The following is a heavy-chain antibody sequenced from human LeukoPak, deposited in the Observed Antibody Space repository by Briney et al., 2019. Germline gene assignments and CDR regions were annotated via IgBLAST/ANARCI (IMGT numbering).Heavy chain of an antibody. CDR3: TRLPRRGSYNYVDY. Sequence: GESLKISCNGSGYSFTNYWIGRVLQMPGKGLEWMGIIYPGDSDTRYSPSFRGQVTISADKSISTAYLQWSSLKASDTAMYYCTRLPRRGSYNYVDYWGQGTLVTVSS. CDR2: IYPGDSDT. CDR1: GYSFTNYW. V-gene: IGHV5-51*01. J-gene: IGHJ4*02. D-gene: IGHD1-26*01.